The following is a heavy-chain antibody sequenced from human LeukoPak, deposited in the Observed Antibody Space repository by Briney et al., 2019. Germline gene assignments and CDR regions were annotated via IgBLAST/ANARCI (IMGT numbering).Heavy chain of an antibody. V-gene: IGHV1-8*01. J-gene: IGHJ6*03. CDR1: GYTFTSYD. Sequence: GASVKVSCKASGYTFTSYDINWVRQATGQGLEWIGWMTPNSGNTGYAQRFQGRVTMTRNTSISTAYMELSSLRSEDTAVYYCARRTGYYNYMDVWGKGTTVTVSS. CDR2: MTPNSGNT. CDR3: ARRTGYYNYMDV.